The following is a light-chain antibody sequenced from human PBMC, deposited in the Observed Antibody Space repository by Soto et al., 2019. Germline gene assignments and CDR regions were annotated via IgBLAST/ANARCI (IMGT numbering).Light chain of an antibody. V-gene: IGKV1-6*01. CDR3: LLHYHSPFT. CDR2: AAS. J-gene: IGKJ3*01. CDR1: QGISND. Sequence: AIQMTQSPSSLSASVGDRVTITCRASQGISNDLAWYQQKPGKAPKLLIYAASNFQSGVPSRFSGSGSGTYFTLTFCGPQPQASASCCRLLHYHSPFTFDPGTKAD.